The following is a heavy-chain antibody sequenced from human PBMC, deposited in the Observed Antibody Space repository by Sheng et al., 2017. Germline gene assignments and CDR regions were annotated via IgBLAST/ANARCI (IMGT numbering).Heavy chain of an antibody. V-gene: IGHV1-18*01. CDR2: ISAKNGNT. D-gene: IGHD6-13*01. CDR1: GYTFTSYG. Sequence: QVQLVQSGAEVKEPGASVKVSCKASGYTFTSYGISWVRQAPGQGFEWMGWISAKNGNTRFAQKVQGRVTMTTDTSTSTAYMELRSLTSDDTAVYYCARDAESGSWSWFDPWGQGTLVT. J-gene: IGHJ5*02. CDR3: ARDAESGSWSWFDP.